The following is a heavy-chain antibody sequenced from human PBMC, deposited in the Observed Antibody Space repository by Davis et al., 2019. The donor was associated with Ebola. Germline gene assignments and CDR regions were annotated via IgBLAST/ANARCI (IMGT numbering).Heavy chain of an antibody. J-gene: IGHJ3*02. D-gene: IGHD2-15*01. Sequence: PSETLSLTCAVSGGSISSGGYSWSWIRQPPGKGLEWIGYIYHSGSTYYNPSLKSRVTISVDKSKNQFSLKLSSVTAADTAVYYCARVTFPLLHGAFDIWGQGTMVTVSS. CDR2: IYHSGST. CDR3: ARVTFPLLHGAFDI. V-gene: IGHV4-30-2*01. CDR1: GGSISSGGYS.